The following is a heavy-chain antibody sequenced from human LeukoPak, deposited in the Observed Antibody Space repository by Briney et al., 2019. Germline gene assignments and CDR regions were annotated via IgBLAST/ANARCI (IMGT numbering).Heavy chain of an antibody. D-gene: IGHD3-9*01. CDR3: ARDSDILTGYQDY. Sequence: GGSLRLSCAASGFTFSDYYMSWIRQAPGKGLEWVSYISSSGSTIYYADSVKGRFTISRDNAKSSLYLQMNSLRAEDTAVYYCARDSDILTGYQDYWGQGTLVTVSS. J-gene: IGHJ4*02. CDR2: ISSSGSTI. V-gene: IGHV3-11*01. CDR1: GFTFSDYY.